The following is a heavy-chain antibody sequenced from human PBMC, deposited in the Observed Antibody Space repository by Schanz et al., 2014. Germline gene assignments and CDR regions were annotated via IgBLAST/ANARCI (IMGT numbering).Heavy chain of an antibody. V-gene: IGHV3-30*04. CDR3: AKAPYADYGYFHY. CDR2: TSTDGTKT. D-gene: IGHD4-17*01. CDR1: GFTFRGHA. Sequence: QVQLVESGGGVVQPGTSLRLSCAASGFTFRGHAMHWVRQAPGQGLEKVAVTSTDGTKTYYTASVRGRFTISRDNSKNTLYLQMNSLRTEDTAVYCAKAPYADYGYFHYWGQGTLVPVSS. J-gene: IGHJ4*02.